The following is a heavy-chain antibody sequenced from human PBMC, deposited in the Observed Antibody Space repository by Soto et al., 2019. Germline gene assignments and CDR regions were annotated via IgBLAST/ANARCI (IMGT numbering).Heavy chain of an antibody. Sequence: LSLTCTVSGGSISSGGYYWSWIRQHPGKGLEWIGYIYYSGSTYYNPSLKSRVTISVDTSKNQFSLKLSSVTAADTAVYYCARGYYDILTGPRYMDVWRQGTTVTVSS. CDR2: IYYSGST. V-gene: IGHV4-31*03. D-gene: IGHD3-9*01. CDR3: ARGYYDILTGPRYMDV. J-gene: IGHJ6*02. CDR1: GGSISSGGYY.